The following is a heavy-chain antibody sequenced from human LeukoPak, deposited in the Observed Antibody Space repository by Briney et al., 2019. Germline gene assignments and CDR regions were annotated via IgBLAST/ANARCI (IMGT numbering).Heavy chain of an antibody. CDR1: GYTFTSYG. D-gene: IGHD5-12*01. Sequence: ASVKVSCKASGYTFTSYGISWVRQATGQGLEWMGWMNPNSGNTGYAQKFQGRVTMTRNTSISTAYMELSSLRSEDTAVYYCARGASEVATIAGFGDPWGQGTLVTVSS. CDR2: MNPNSGNT. V-gene: IGHV1-8*02. J-gene: IGHJ5*02. CDR3: ARGASEVATIAGFGDP.